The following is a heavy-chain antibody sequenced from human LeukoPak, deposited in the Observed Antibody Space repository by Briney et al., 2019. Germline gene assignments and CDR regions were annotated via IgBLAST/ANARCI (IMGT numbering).Heavy chain of an antibody. J-gene: IGHJ4*02. CDR1: GYTFTGYY. CDR3: ARDVQLWSHFDY. V-gene: IGHV1-2*02. CDR2: INPNSGGT. Sequence: ASVKVSCKASGYTFTGYYMHWVRQAPGQGLEWMGWINPNSGGTNYAQKFQGRVTMTRDTSISTAYMELSRLRSDDTAVYYCARDVQLWSHFDYWGQETLVTVSS. D-gene: IGHD5-18*01.